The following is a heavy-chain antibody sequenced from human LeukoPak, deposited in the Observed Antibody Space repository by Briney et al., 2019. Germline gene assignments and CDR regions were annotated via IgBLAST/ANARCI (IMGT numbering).Heavy chain of an antibody. CDR1: GGSFSGYY. Sequence: PSETLSLTCAVYGGSFSGYYWSWIRQPPGKGREWIGEINHSGSTNYNPSLKSRVTISVDTSKNQFSLKLSSVTAADTAVYYCASKVYYYDSSGYRTPFDYWGQGILVTVSS. D-gene: IGHD3-22*01. V-gene: IGHV4-34*01. CDR2: INHSGST. CDR3: ASKVYYYDSSGYRTPFDY. J-gene: IGHJ4*02.